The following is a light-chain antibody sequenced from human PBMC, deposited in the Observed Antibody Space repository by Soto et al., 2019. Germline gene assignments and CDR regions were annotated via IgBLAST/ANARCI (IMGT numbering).Light chain of an antibody. J-gene: IGKJ1*01. V-gene: IGKV2-28*01. CDR1: QTLLISKGTTN. CDR3: MQALQTPPT. Sequence: DIVMTQSPLSLPVTPGERASFSCRPSQTLLISKGTTNLDWYLQKPGQSPQLLIYLGSNRASGVPDRFSGSGSGTDFTLKISRVEAEDVGVYYCMQALQTPPTFGQGTKVEIK. CDR2: LGS.